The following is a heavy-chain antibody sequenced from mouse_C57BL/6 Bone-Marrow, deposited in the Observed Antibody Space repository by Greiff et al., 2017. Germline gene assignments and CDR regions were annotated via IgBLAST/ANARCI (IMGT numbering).Heavy chain of an antibody. J-gene: IGHJ3*01. D-gene: IGHD2-5*01. V-gene: IGHV1-75*01. Sequence: QVQLKESGPELVKPGASVKISCKASGYTFTDYYINWVKQRPGQGLEWIGWIFPGSGSTYYNEKFKGKATLTVDKSSSTAYMLLSSLTSEDSAVYFCARGGYSNYGAWFAYWGQGTLVTVSA. CDR2: IFPGSGST. CDR1: GYTFTDYY. CDR3: ARGGYSNYGAWFAY.